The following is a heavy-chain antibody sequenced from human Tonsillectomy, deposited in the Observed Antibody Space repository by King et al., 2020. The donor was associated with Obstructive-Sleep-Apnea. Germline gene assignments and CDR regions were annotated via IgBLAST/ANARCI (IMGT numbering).Heavy chain of an antibody. Sequence: VQLVQSGAAVKKPGASVKVSCKASGYTFTDHYMHWVRQAPGQGLEWMGWINPNRGDTTYAQKFQGRVTMTRDTSISTAYMELSRLRSDDTAVYYCARDRRGSYWGGGLDVWGEGTTVTVST. D-gene: IGHD1-26*01. CDR2: INPNRGDT. CDR1: GYTFTDHY. J-gene: IGHJ6*04. CDR3: ARDRRGSYWGGGLDV. V-gene: IGHV1-2*02.